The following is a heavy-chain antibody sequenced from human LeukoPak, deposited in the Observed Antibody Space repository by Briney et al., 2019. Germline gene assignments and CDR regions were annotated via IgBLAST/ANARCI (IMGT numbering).Heavy chain of an antibody. CDR2: IYPGDSNT. Sequence: GESLKISFKGSGYSFTSYWIGWVRQMPGKGLEWMGIIYPGDSNTRYSPSFRGQVTISADKSISTAYLQCSSLKASDTAMYYCARRNTYYYGSGSQTKYNWFDPWGQGTLVTVSS. D-gene: IGHD3-10*01. CDR1: GYSFTSYW. J-gene: IGHJ5*02. CDR3: ARRNTYYYGSGSQTKYNWFDP. V-gene: IGHV5-51*01.